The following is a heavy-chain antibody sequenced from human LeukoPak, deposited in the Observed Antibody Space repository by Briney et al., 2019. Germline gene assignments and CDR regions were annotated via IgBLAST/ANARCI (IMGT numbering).Heavy chain of an antibody. CDR1: GFTFSSYA. CDR3: ARAIGIAVAGPVFDY. CDR2: ISYDGSNK. Sequence: PGGSLRLCCAASGFTFSSYAMHWVRQAPGKGLEWVAVISYDGSNKYYADSVKGRFTISRDNSKNTLYLQMNSLRAEDTAVYYCARAIGIAVAGPVFDYWGQGTLVTVSS. V-gene: IGHV3-30-3*01. J-gene: IGHJ4*02. D-gene: IGHD6-19*01.